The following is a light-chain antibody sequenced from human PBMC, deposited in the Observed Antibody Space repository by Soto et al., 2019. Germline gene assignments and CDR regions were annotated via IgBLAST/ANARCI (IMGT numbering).Light chain of an antibody. CDR1: QSVNSN. J-gene: IGKJ1*01. V-gene: IGKV3-15*01. CDR3: QQSYNWPKT. CDR2: DAS. Sequence: IVMTQSPATLSVSPGETATLSCRASQSVNSNLAWYQQKPGQAPRLLISDASTRAAGLPARFSGSGSGTEFTLTISSLQSEDFAVYFSQQSYNWPKTFGQGTKVDIK.